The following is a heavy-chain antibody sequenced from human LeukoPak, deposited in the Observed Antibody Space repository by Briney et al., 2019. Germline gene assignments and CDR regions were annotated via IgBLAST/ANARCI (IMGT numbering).Heavy chain of an antibody. CDR3: ARAAPYSGDDYSDY. V-gene: IGHV3-53*01. J-gene: IGHJ4*02. CDR1: GFTVSSNY. D-gene: IGHD5-12*01. Sequence: PGGSLRLSCAASGFTVSSNYMSWVRQAPGKGLEWVSVIYSGGSTYYADSVKGRFSISRDNSKNTLYLQMNSLRAEDTAVYYCARAAPYSGDDYSDYWGQGTLVTVSS. CDR2: IYSGGST.